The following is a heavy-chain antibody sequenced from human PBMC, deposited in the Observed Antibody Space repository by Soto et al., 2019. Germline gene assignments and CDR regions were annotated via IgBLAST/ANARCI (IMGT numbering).Heavy chain of an antibody. CDR1: GGSVSSSSYY. J-gene: IGHJ5*02. CDR3: AIVGIVVVPADHRAYNWFDP. V-gene: IGHV4-39*01. D-gene: IGHD2-2*01. CDR2: VYYSGST. Sequence: SETLSLTCTVSGGSVSSSSYYWGWVRQPPGKGLEWIGSVYYSGSTYYNPSLESRVTISVDKSKNQFSLKLMSLSAADTAVYYCAIVGIVVVPADHRAYNWFDPWGQGTLVTVSS.